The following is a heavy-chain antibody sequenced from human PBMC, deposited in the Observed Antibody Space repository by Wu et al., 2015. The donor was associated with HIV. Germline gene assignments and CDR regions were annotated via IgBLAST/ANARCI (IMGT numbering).Heavy chain of an antibody. Sequence: QVQLLQSGAEVKKPGASVMVSCKASGYTFTEYYMYWVRQAPGQGLEWMGWINSNRGGTKYAQKFQGRVTMTRDTAVSTAYMELNSLRSDDTAVYYCARLQSHNGFYSNADYVGQGTLVTVSS. V-gene: IGHV1-2*02. CDR3: ARLQSHNGFYSNADY. CDR1: GYTFTEYY. CDR2: INSNRGGT. J-gene: IGHJ4*02. D-gene: IGHD5-12*01.